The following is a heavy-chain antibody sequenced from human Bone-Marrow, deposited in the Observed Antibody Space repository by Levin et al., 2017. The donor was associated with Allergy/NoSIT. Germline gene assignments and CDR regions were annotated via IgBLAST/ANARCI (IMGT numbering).Heavy chain of an antibody. D-gene: IGHD3-10*01. J-gene: IGHJ4*02. Sequence: GGSLRLSCAASGFTFSGYWMTWVRQAPGNGLEWVGNIKQDGSATYYVDSVKGRFTISRDNAKSSLYLQMNSLGAEDTAVYFCARDYYASGSHDYWGQGTLVTVSS. CDR3: ARDYYASGSHDY. CDR1: GFTFSGYW. V-gene: IGHV3-7*04. CDR2: IKQDGSAT.